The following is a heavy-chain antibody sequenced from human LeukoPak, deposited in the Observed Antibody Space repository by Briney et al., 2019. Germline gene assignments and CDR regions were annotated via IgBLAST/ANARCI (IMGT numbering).Heavy chain of an antibody. CDR2: ISGSGGST. D-gene: IGHD2-2*01. Sequence: GGSLRLSCAASGFTFSSYGMHWVRQAPGKGLEWVSAISGSGGSTYYADSVKGRFTISRDNSKNTLYLQMNSLRAEDTAVYYCAKAGPDIVVGPLEFDPWGQGTLVTVSS. J-gene: IGHJ5*02. CDR1: GFTFSSYG. V-gene: IGHV3-23*01. CDR3: AKAGPDIVVGPLEFDP.